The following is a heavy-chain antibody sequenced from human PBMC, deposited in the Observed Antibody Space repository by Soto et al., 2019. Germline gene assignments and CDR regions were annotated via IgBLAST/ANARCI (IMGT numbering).Heavy chain of an antibody. CDR1: SGSISSSNW. V-gene: IGHV4-4*02. CDR3: ASYGYAITEGLRGFDP. Sequence: QVQLQESGPGLVKPSGTLSLTCAVSSGSISSSNWWSWVLQPPGRGLEGIGEIYHSGSTNYNPSLKSRVTISVDKSKNQFSLKLSSVTAADTAVYYCASYGYAITEGLRGFDPWGQGTLVTVAS. D-gene: IGHD3-3*01. J-gene: IGHJ5*02. CDR2: IYHSGST.